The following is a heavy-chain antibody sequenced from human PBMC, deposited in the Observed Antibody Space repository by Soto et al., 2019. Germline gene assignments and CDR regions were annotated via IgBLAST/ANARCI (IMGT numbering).Heavy chain of an antibody. CDR3: AREVGTTSGAFYI. CDR1: GFTFSSYS. J-gene: IGHJ3*02. D-gene: IGHD4-17*01. CDR2: ISSSSSYI. V-gene: IGHV3-21*01. Sequence: EVQLVESGGGLVKPGGSLRLSCAASGFTFSSYSMNWVRQAPGKGLEWVSSISSSSSYIYYADSVKGRFTISRDNAKNSLYLKMKSLRGEDTAVYQWAREVGTTSGAFYIWGQGTMVVVSS.